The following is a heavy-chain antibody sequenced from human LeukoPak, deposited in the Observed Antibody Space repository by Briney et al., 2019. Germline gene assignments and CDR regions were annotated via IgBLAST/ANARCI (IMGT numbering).Heavy chain of an antibody. J-gene: IGHJ6*02. CDR3: ARELEDIVVVVAAHYGMDV. V-gene: IGHV1-2*02. CDR1: GYTFTGYY. Sequence: ASVKVSCTASGYTFTGYYMHWVRQAPGQGLEWMGWINPNSGGTNYAQKFQGRVTMTRDTSISTAYMELSRLRSDDTAVYYCARELEDIVVVVAAHYGMDVWGQGTTVTVSS. D-gene: IGHD2-15*01. CDR2: INPNSGGT.